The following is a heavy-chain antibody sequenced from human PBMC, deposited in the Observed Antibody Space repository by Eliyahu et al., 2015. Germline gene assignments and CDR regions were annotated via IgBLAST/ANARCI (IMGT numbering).Heavy chain of an antibody. CDR1: GGTFSSYA. D-gene: IGHD1-26*01. J-gene: IGHJ4*02. Sequence: EVKKPGSSVKVSCKASGGTFSSYAISWVRQAPGQGLEWMGGIIPIFGTANYAQKFQGRVTITADKSTSTAYMELSSLRSEDTAVYYCARGSQPPRMDGSYSFDYWGQGTLVTVSS. CDR2: IIPIFGTA. V-gene: IGHV1-69*06. CDR3: ARGSQPPRMDGSYSFDY.